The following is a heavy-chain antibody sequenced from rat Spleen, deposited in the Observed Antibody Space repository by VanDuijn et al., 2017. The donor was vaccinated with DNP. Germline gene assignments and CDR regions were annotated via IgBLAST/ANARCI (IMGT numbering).Heavy chain of an antibody. Sequence: VQLMESGGVLVQPGRCMQLYCAPSRFTFSDYGMAWVLQAPAWCLEWVASISSGGDTTYYRDSVKGRFTISRDNAKNTLYLQMNSLRSEDMATYYCVRWNSGHFDYWGQGVMVTVSS. CDR2: ISSGGDTT. V-gene: IGHV5S13*01. D-gene: IGHD4-3*01. CDR3: VRWNSGHFDY. CDR1: RFTFSDYG. J-gene: IGHJ2*01.